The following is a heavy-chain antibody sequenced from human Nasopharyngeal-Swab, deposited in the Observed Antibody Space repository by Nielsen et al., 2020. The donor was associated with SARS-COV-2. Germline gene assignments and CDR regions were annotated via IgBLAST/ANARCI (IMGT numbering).Heavy chain of an antibody. CDR3: AMSIAVAGTGWFDP. D-gene: IGHD6-19*01. V-gene: IGHV1-2*06. Sequence: WVRQAPGQGLEWMGRNNPNSGGTNYAQKFQGRVTMTRDTSISTAYMELSRLRSDDTAVYYCAMSIAVAGTGWFDPWGQGTLVTVSS. J-gene: IGHJ5*02. CDR2: NNPNSGGT.